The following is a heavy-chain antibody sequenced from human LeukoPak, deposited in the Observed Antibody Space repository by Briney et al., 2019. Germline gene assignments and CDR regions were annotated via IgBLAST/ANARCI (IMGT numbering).Heavy chain of an antibody. J-gene: IGHJ4*02. D-gene: IGHD3-9*01. V-gene: IGHV3-48*04. CDR2: ISSSSSTI. CDR1: GFTFSSYS. Sequence: QSGGSLRLSCAASGFTFSSYSMNWVRQAPGKGLEWVSYISSSSSTIYYADSVKGRFTISRDNAKNSLYLQMNSLRAEDTAVYYCGRRDFDVSHDFDYWGQGTLVTVSS. CDR3: GRRDFDVSHDFDY.